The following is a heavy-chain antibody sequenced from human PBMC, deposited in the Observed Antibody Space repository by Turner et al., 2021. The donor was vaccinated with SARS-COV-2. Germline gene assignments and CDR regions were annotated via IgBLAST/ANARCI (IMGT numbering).Heavy chain of an antibody. D-gene: IGHD6-19*01. CDR2: FDPEDGET. CDR3: ATGVAVTGTPSAYYYYYGMDV. V-gene: IGHV1-24*01. J-gene: IGHJ6*02. Sequence: QVHRVQSGAEVKKPGASVKVSCKVSGYTLTELSMHWVRQAPGKGLEWMGGFDPEDGETIYAQKFQGRVTMTEDTSTDTAYMELSSLRSEDTAVYYCATGVAVTGTPSAYYYYYGMDVWGQGTTVTVSS. CDR1: GYTLTELS.